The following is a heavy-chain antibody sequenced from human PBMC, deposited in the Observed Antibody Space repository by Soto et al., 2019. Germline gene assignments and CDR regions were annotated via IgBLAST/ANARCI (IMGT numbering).Heavy chain of an antibody. Sequence: GASVKVSCKASGYTFTSYYMHWVRQAPGQGLEWMGIINPSGGSTSYAQKFQGRVTMTRDTSTSTAYMELRSLRSDDTAVYYCARDRLPGVVPAAIAGYGMDVWGQGTTVTVSS. CDR2: INPSGGST. D-gene: IGHD2-2*02. J-gene: IGHJ6*02. V-gene: IGHV1-46*01. CDR3: ARDRLPGVVPAAIAGYGMDV. CDR1: GYTFTSYY.